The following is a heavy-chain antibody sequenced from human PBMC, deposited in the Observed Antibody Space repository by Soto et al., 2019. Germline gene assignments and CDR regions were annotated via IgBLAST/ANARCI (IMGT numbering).Heavy chain of an antibody. CDR2: IDPSDSYT. Sequence: GESLKISCKGSGYSFTSYWISWVRQMPGKGLEWMGRIDPSDSYTSYSPSFQGHVTISADKSISTAYLQWSSLKASDTAMYYCATTRALWFGEFRFDYWGQGTLVTVSS. CDR3: ATTRALWFGEFRFDY. D-gene: IGHD3-10*01. CDR1: GYSFTSYW. J-gene: IGHJ4*02. V-gene: IGHV5-10-1*01.